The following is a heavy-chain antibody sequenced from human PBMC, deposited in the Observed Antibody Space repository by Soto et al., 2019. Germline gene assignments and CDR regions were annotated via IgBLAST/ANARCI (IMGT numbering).Heavy chain of an antibody. D-gene: IGHD1-7*01. Sequence: SETLSLTCTVSGGSISSYYWSWIRQPPGKGLEWIGYIYYSGSTNYNPSLKSRVTISVDTSKNQFSLKLSSVTAADTAVYYCARIERSINHFPELELPENWFDPWGQGTLVTVSS. CDR1: GGSISSYY. CDR2: IYYSGST. V-gene: IGHV4-59*08. J-gene: IGHJ5*02. CDR3: ARIERSINHFPELELPENWFDP.